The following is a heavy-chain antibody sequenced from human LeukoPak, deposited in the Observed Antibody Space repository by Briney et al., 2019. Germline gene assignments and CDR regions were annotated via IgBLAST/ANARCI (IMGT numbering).Heavy chain of an antibody. CDR1: GGSVSSGSYY. J-gene: IGHJ4*02. Sequence: PSETLSLTCTVSGGSVSSGSYYWSWIRQPPGKGLEWIGYIYYSGSTNYNPSLKSRVTISVDTSKNQFSLKLSSVTAADTAVYYCARGLYSSGWYFDYWGQGTLVTVSS. D-gene: IGHD6-19*01. CDR3: ARGLYSSGWYFDY. V-gene: IGHV4-61*01. CDR2: IYYSGST.